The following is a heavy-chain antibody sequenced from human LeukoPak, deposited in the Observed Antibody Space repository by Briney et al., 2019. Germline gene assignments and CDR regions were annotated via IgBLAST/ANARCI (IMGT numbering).Heavy chain of an antibody. D-gene: IGHD5-12*01. V-gene: IGHV4-30-2*01. J-gene: IGHJ4*02. Sequence: SETLSLTCAVSGGSISSGGYSWSWIRQPPGKGLEWIGYIYHSGSTYYNPSLKSRATISVDTSKKQFSLRLSSVTAADTAMYYCARRVPSGFVDSWGQGTLVTVSS. CDR3: ARRVPSGFVDS. CDR2: IYHSGST. CDR1: GGSISSGGYS.